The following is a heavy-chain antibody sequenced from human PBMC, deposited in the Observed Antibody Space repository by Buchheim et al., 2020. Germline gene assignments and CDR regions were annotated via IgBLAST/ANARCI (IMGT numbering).Heavy chain of an antibody. D-gene: IGHD2-15*01. CDR2: IWYDGSNK. CDR1: GFTFSSYG. J-gene: IGHJ6*02. Sequence: QVQLVESGGGVVQPGRSLRLSCAASGFTFSSYGMHWVRQAPGKGLEWVAVIWYDGSNKYYADSVKGRFTISRDNSKTTLYLQMNSLRAEDTAVYYCARDRDCSGGSCYSAHGNYYYYGMDVWGQGTT. V-gene: IGHV3-33*01. CDR3: ARDRDCSGGSCYSAHGNYYYYGMDV.